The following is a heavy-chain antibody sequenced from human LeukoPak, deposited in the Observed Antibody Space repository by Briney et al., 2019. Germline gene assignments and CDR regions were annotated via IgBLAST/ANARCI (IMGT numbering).Heavy chain of an antibody. CDR2: ISSSSSTI. J-gene: IGHJ4*02. D-gene: IGHD3-22*01. CDR1: GFTFSSYS. V-gene: IGHV3-48*04. Sequence: PGGSLRLSCAASGFTFSSYSMNWVRQAPGKGLEWVSYISSSSSTIYYADSVKGRFTISRDNAKNSLYLQMNSLRAEDTAVYYCARAPRTYDSSGYIDYWGLGTLVTVSS. CDR3: ARAPRTYDSSGYIDY.